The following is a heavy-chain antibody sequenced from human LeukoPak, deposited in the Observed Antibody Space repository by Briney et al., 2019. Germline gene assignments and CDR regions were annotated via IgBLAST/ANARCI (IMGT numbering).Heavy chain of an antibody. V-gene: IGHV1-8*01. Sequence: GASVKVSRKASGYTFTSYDINWVRQATRQGLEWMGWMNPNSGNTGYAQKFQGRVTMTRNTSISTAYMELSSLRSEDTAVYYRARDTNTVTPNGGFDYWGQGSLVTVSS. CDR1: GYTFTSYD. CDR3: ARDTNTVTPNGGFDY. D-gene: IGHD4-17*01. CDR2: MNPNSGNT. J-gene: IGHJ4*02.